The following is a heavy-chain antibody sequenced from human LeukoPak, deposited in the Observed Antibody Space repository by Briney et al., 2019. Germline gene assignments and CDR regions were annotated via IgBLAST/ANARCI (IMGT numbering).Heavy chain of an antibody. CDR2: IYTSGST. CDR1: GGSISSYY. D-gene: IGHD5-18*01. J-gene: IGHJ2*01. V-gene: IGHV4-4*07. Sequence: PSETLSLTCTVSGGSISSYYWSWIRQPAGKGLEWIGRIYTSGSTNYNPSLKSRVTLSVETSKNQFSLKRSSVTAADTAVYYCARDEWLLDDYWYFDLWGRGTLVTVSS. CDR3: ARDEWLLDDYWYFDL.